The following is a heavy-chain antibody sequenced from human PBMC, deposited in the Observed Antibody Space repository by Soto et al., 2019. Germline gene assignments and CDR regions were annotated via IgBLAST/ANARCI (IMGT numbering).Heavy chain of an antibody. D-gene: IGHD6-19*01. V-gene: IGHV4-61*01. CDR3: ARVGVKQSLVLYY. CDR2: IYYSGST. Sequence: SETLSLTCTVSGGSVSSGSYYWSWIRQPPGKGLEWIGYIYYSGSTNYNPSLKSRVTISVDTSKNQFSLKLSSVTAADTAVYNCARVGVKQSLVLYYWGQGTLVTVSS. CDR1: GGSVSSGSYY. J-gene: IGHJ4*02.